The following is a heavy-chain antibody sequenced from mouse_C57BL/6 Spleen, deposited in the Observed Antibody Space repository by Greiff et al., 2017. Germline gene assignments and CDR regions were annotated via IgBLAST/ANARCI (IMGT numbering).Heavy chain of an antibody. Sequence: EVKLVESEGGLVQPGSSMKLSCTASGFTFSDYYMAWVRQVPEKGLEWVANINYDGSSTYYLDSLKSRFIISRDNAKNILYLQMSSLKSEDTATYYCARWWLLLYFDVWGTGTTVTVSS. D-gene: IGHD2-3*01. V-gene: IGHV5-16*01. CDR3: ARWWLLLYFDV. J-gene: IGHJ1*03. CDR1: GFTFSDYY. CDR2: INYDGSST.